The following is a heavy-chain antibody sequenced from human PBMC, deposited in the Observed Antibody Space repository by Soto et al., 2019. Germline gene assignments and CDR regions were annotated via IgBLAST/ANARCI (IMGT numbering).Heavy chain of an antibody. Sequence: EVPLLESGGGLVQPGGSLRLSCAASGFTFSSYAMSWVRQAPGKGLEWVSAISGSGGSTYYADSVKGRFTISRDNSKNTLYLQMNSLRAEDTAVYYCAKLIRSWGGFDYWGQGTLVTVSS. CDR3: AKLIRSWGGFDY. V-gene: IGHV3-23*01. D-gene: IGHD6-13*01. J-gene: IGHJ4*02. CDR1: GFTFSSYA. CDR2: ISGSGGST.